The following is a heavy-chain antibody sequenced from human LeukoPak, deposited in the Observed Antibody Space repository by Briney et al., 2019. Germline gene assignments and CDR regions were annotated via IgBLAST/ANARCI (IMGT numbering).Heavy chain of an antibody. J-gene: IGHJ6*03. CDR3: ARVLGMREGRYYYYYMDV. Sequence: GASVKVSCKASGYTFTGYYMHWVRQAPGQGLEWMGWINPNSGGTNYAQKFQGRVTMTRDTSISTAYMELSRLRSDDTAVYYCARVLGMREGRYYYYYMDVWGKGTTVTVSS. CDR1: GYTFTGYY. CDR2: INPNSGGT. D-gene: IGHD3-10*01. V-gene: IGHV1-2*02.